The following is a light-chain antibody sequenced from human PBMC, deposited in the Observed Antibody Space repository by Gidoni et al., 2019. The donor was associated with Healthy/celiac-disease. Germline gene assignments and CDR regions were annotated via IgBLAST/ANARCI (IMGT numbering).Light chain of an antibody. CDR1: QGISSY. CDR2: AAS. Sequence: IRMTQSPSSFSASTGDRVTITCRASQGISSYLAWYQQKPGKAPKLLIYAASTLQSGVPSRFSGSGSGTDFTLTISCLQSEDFATYYCQQYYSYPLTFXGGTKVEIK. V-gene: IGKV1-8*01. J-gene: IGKJ4*01. CDR3: QQYYSYPLT.